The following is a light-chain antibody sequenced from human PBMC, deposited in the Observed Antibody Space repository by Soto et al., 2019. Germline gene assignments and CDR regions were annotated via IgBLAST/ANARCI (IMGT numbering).Light chain of an antibody. J-gene: IGLJ2*01. Sequence: QSVLTQPPSVSEAPRQRVTISCSGSSSNIGNNAVNWYQQLPGKAPKLLIYYDDLLPSGVSDRFSGSKSGTSASLAISGLQSEDEADYYCAAWDGRLNGVVFGGGTKLTVL. V-gene: IGLV1-36*01. CDR2: YDD. CDR3: AAWDGRLNGVV. CDR1: SSNIGNNA.